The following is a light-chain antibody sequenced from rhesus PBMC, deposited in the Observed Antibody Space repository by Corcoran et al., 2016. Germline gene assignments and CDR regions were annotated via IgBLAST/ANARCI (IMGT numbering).Light chain of an antibody. CDR3: QQHNNYPFS. V-gene: IGKV1S14*01. CDR1: QGISNY. CDR2: SAD. J-gene: IGKJ2*01. Sequence: DIQMTQSPSSLSASVGDTVTITCRASQGISNYLAWYQQKPRKAQKPLFYSADNWERGVPSRFHGSGTGTDFSITISSLQPEDFAKYYCQQHNNYPFSFGQGTKVEIK.